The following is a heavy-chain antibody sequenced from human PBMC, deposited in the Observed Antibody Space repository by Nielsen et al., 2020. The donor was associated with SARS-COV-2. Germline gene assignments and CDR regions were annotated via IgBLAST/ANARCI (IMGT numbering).Heavy chain of an antibody. D-gene: IGHD3-16*02. J-gene: IGHJ4*02. CDR1: GFSFSSYG. CDR3: ARDHRPHDYVWGSCRDY. Sequence: GGSLRLSCVASGFSFSSYGVHWVRQAPGKGLEWVATLWYDGSNKKYADSVKGRFTISRDNSKNTLYLGMDSLRAEDTALYYCARDHRPHDYVWGSCRDYWGQGTLVTVSS. V-gene: IGHV3-33*01. CDR2: LWYDGSNK.